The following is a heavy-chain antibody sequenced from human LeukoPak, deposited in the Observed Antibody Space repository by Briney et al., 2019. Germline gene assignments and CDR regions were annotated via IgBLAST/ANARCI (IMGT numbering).Heavy chain of an antibody. CDR1: GGSISSGSYY. Sequence: SETLSLTCTVSGGSISSGSYYWSWIRQPPGKGLEWIGYIYYSGSTNYNPSLKSRVTISVDTSKNQFSLKLSSVTAADTAVYYCARNNLSGGSCFDYWGQGTLVTVSS. CDR3: ARNNLSGGSCFDY. D-gene: IGHD2-15*01. J-gene: IGHJ4*02. V-gene: IGHV4-61*01. CDR2: IYYSGST.